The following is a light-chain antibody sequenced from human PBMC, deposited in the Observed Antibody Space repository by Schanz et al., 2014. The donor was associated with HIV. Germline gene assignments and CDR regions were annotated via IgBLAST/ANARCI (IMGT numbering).Light chain of an antibody. J-gene: IGLJ1*01. CDR2: EVS. CDR3: SSYTSSSTLV. Sequence: QSALTQPASVSGSPGQSITISCTGDSSDVGGYDYVSWYQQHPGKAPKLMIYEVSERPSGVSDRFSGSKSGNMAYLTISALQAEDEADYYCSSYTSSSTLVFGTGTKLTVL. V-gene: IGLV2-14*01. CDR1: SSDVGGYDY.